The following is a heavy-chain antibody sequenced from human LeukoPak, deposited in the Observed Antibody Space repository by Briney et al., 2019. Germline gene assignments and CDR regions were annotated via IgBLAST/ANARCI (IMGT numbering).Heavy chain of an antibody. J-gene: IGHJ4*02. CDR1: GFTFRDSA. V-gene: IGHV3-30*18. CDR3: AKALSMTTVGYFQH. CDR2: ISSDGYNK. Sequence: PGRSLRLSCAASGFTFRDSALHWVRQAPGKGLEWVAVISSDGYNKYYSDSVKGRCTISRDNSNNTVYLQMDSLRTGDTAVYYCAKALSMTTVGYFQHWGQGTLVTASS. D-gene: IGHD4-17*01.